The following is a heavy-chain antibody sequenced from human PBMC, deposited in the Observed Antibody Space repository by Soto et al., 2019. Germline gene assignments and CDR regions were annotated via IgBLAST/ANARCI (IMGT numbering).Heavy chain of an antibody. D-gene: IGHD2-2*01. Sequence: SQTPSLTCTVSGGSISSYYWSWIRQPPGKGLEWIGYIHYSGSTNYNPSLTTRITISVGTSKNQLSLKLSSVTAADTAVYYCARVGVVVPVAPFVFDIWGQGTMVTVSS. J-gene: IGHJ3*02. CDR1: GGSISSYY. V-gene: IGHV4-59*01. CDR3: ARVGVVVPVAPFVFDI. CDR2: IHYSGST.